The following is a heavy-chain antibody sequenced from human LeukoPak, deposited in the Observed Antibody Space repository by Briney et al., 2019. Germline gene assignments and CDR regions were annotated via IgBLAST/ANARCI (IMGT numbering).Heavy chain of an antibody. V-gene: IGHV3-64D*09. CDR1: GFTFSRYA. Sequence: AGGSLRLSCSASGFTFSRYAMHWVRQAPGKELEYLSLISYNGGSTYYADSVKGRFTISRDNSKNTLYLQMSSLRAEDTAVYYCARGPPLDYWGQGTLVTVSS. J-gene: IGHJ4*02. CDR3: ARGPPLDY. CDR2: ISYNGGST.